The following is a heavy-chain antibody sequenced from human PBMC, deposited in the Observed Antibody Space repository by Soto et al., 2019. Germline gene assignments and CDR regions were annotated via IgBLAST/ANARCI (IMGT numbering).Heavy chain of an antibody. CDR1: GFTFSSYA. D-gene: IGHD3-3*01. CDR2: ISYDGSNK. Sequence: PGGSLRLSCAASGFTFSSYAMHWVRQAPGKGLEWVAVISYDGSNKYYADSVKGRFTISRDNSKNTLYLQMNSLRAEDTAVYYCARGRLGYDFWSGYYGWFDPWGQGTLVTVSS. CDR3: ARGRLGYDFWSGYYGWFDP. J-gene: IGHJ5*02. V-gene: IGHV3-30-3*01.